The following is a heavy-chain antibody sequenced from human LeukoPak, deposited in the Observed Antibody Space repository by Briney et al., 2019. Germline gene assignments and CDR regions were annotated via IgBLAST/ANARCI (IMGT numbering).Heavy chain of an antibody. D-gene: IGHD2-21*01. CDR2: IWYDGSNK. V-gene: IGHV3-33*06. Sequence: PGRSLRLSCAASGFTFSSYGMHWVRQAPGKGLEWVAVIWYDGSNKYYADSVKGRFTISRDNSKNTLYLQMNSLRAEDTAVYYCAKARSVGPLFYYYYSMDVWGQGTTVTVSS. CDR3: AKARSVGPLFYYYYSMDV. CDR1: GFTFSSYG. J-gene: IGHJ6*02.